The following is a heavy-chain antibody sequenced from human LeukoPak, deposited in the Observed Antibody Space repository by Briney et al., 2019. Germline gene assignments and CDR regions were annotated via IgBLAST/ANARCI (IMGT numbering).Heavy chain of an antibody. Sequence: GGSLRLSCAASGFTFDDYAMHWVRQAPGKGLEWVSGISWNSGSIGYADSVKGRFTISRDNAKNSLYLQMNSLRAEDTALYYCAKDIGISGAGWSVDYWGQGTLVTVSS. CDR2: ISWNSGSI. CDR3: AKDIGISGAGWSVDY. V-gene: IGHV3-9*01. CDR1: GFTFDDYA. J-gene: IGHJ4*02. D-gene: IGHD6-19*01.